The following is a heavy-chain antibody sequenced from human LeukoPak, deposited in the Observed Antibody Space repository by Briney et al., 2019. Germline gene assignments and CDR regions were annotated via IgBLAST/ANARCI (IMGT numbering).Heavy chain of an antibody. J-gene: IGHJ4*02. CDR2: INHSGST. D-gene: IGHD4-17*01. Sequence: PSETLSLTCAVYRASFSGYFWSWIRQSPGKGLEWIGEINHSGSTNYNPSLKSRVTMSVDPSKNQFSLKLNSVTAADTAVYYCARGGDYKFYFDYWGQGTLVTVSS. V-gene: IGHV4-34*01. CDR1: RASFSGYF. CDR3: ARGGDYKFYFDY.